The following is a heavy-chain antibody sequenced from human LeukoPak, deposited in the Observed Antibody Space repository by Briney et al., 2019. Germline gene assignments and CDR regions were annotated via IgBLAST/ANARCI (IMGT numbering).Heavy chain of an antibody. CDR3: AREFKELATDAFDI. CDR2: IYYSGSA. V-gene: IGHV4-59*12. CDR1: GGSISSYY. Sequence: SETLSLTCTVSGGSISSYYWSWIRQPPGKGLEWIGYIYYSGSANYNPSLKSRVTISVDTSKNQFSLKLSSVTAADTAVYYCAREFKELATDAFDIWGQGTMVTVSS. D-gene: IGHD1-26*01. J-gene: IGHJ3*02.